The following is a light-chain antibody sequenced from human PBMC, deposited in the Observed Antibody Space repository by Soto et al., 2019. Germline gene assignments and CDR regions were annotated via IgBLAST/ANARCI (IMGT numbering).Light chain of an antibody. CDR3: SSYTTRGTYV. CDR2: DVS. CDR1: SSDVFDYKH. Sequence: QSALTQPASVSGSPGQSITISCTGTSSDVFDYKHVSWCQQHPGKAPKVMIYDVSNRPSGISNRFSGSKSGNTASLTISGLQAEDEDDYYCSSYTTRGTYVFGTGTKLTV. J-gene: IGLJ1*01. V-gene: IGLV2-14*03.